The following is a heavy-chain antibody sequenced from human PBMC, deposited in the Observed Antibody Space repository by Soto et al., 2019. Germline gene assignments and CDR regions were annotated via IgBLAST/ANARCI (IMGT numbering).Heavy chain of an antibody. V-gene: IGHV1-69*13. CDR1: GGTFSNSA. CDR2: IMPIFRTP. J-gene: IGHJ6*02. CDR3: ARGSYYSDPHPYYYGMDV. Sequence: GASVKVSCKASGGTFSNSAISWVRQAPGQGLEWMGGIMPIFRTPDYAQRFQGRVTITADESTSTAYMELSSLRSEDTAVYYCARGSYYSDPHPYYYGMDVWGQGTTVTVSS. D-gene: IGHD3-10*01.